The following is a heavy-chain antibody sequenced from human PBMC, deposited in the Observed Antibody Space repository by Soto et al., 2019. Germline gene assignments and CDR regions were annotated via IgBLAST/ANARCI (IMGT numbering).Heavy chain of an antibody. CDR3: ARTVGTAMSDY. D-gene: IGHD5-18*01. CDR1: GFSLSTSGVG. V-gene: IGHV2-5*02. J-gene: IGHJ4*02. CDR2: IYWDNDK. Sequence: QITLKESGPTLVKPTQTLTLTCTFSGFSLSTSGVGVGWIRQPPGKALEWLALIYWDNDKRYRPSLKSRPTSSKDTSKNQVVLTMTIMDPVDTATYYCARTVGTAMSDYWGQGTLVTVSS.